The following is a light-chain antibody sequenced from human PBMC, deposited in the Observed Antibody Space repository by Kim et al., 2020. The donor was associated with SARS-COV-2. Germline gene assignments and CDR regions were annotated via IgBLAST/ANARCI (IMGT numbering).Light chain of an antibody. Sequence: GQTVTIPRTRSSGNIASNYVQWYQQRPGSAPTTVIYEDNQRPSGVPHRFSGSIDSSSNSASLTISGLKTEDEADYYCQSYDDSNQVFGGGTQLTVL. J-gene: IGLJ2*01. CDR1: SGNIASNY. CDR3: QSYDDSNQV. CDR2: EDN. V-gene: IGLV6-57*03.